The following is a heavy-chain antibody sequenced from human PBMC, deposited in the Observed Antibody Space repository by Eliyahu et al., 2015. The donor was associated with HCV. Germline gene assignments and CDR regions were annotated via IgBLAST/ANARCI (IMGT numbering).Heavy chain of an antibody. CDR3: VKSVVTSFGVFAFDY. CDR1: GFTFXXYA. Sequence: DVQLVESGGALVQPGGSLRLSCSASGFTFXXYAMFWVRQAPGKGLEFVSTITSYGGSSYYADSVEGRFTISRDNPKNTLYLQMSSLRPEDTAVYYCVKSVVTSFGVFAFDYWGQGTLVTVSS. J-gene: IGHJ4*02. V-gene: IGHV3-64D*09. CDR2: ITSYGGSS. D-gene: IGHD3-3*01.